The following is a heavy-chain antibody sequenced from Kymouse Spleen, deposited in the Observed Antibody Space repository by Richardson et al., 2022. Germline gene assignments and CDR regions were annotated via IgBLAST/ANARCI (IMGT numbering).Heavy chain of an antibody. CDR2: INSDGSST. CDR3: AREGIAVAGDAFDI. V-gene: IGHV3-74*01. J-gene: IGHJ3*02. CDR1: GFTFSSYW. Sequence: EVQLVESGGGLVQPGGSLRLSCAASGFTFSSYWMHWVRQAPGKGLVWVSRINSDGSSTSYADSVKGRFTISRDNAKNTLYLQMNSLRAEDTAVYYCAREGIAVAGDAFDIWGQGTMVTVSS. D-gene: IGHD6-19*01.